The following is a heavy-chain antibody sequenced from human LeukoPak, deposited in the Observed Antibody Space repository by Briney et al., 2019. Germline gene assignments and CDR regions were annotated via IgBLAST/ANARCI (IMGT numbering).Heavy chain of an antibody. Sequence: GGSLRLSCAASGFTFSTYRMNWVRQGPGKGLEWVSSISSSSSYIYYADSVKGRFTISRDNAKSTVYLQMNSLRAEDTAVYFCARDRYYIFDYWGQGAPVTVSS. J-gene: IGHJ4*02. CDR1: GFTFSTYR. CDR3: ARDRYYIFDY. V-gene: IGHV3-21*01. CDR2: ISSSSSYI. D-gene: IGHD3-10*01.